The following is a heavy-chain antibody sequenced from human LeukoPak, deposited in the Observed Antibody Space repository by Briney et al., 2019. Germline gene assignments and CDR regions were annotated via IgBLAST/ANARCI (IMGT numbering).Heavy chain of an antibody. CDR2: INPNSGGT. J-gene: IGHJ4*02. Sequence: ASVTVSCKASGYTFTGYYMHWVRQAPGQGLEWMGWINPNSGGTNYAQKFQGWVAMTRDTSISTAYMELSRLRSDDTAVYYCARVRYSSGWYDYWGQGTLVTVSS. CDR3: ARVRYSSGWYDY. V-gene: IGHV1-2*04. D-gene: IGHD6-19*01. CDR1: GYTFTGYY.